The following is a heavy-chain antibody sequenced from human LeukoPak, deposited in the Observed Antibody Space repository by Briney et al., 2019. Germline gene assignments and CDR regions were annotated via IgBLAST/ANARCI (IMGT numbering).Heavy chain of an antibody. CDR2: INHSGST. CDR1: GRSFSGYY. J-gene: IGHJ4*02. Sequence: PSETLSLTCAVYGRSFSGYYWSWIRQPPGKGLEWIGEINHSGSTNYNPSLKSRVTISVDTSKNQFSLKLSSVTAADTAVYYCARQGYYDSSGYYPYFDYWGQGTLVTVSS. CDR3: ARQGYYDSSGYYPYFDY. D-gene: IGHD3-22*01. V-gene: IGHV4-34*01.